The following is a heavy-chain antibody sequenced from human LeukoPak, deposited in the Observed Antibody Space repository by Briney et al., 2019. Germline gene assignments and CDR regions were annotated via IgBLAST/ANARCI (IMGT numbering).Heavy chain of an antibody. CDR2: IKTKTDGGTA. V-gene: IGHV3-15*01. Sequence: GGSLRLSCAASAFIFSNAWMSWVRQAPGTGLEWVGRIKTKTDGGTADYAAPVKGRFTISRDDSKNTLHLQMNSLKTEDTAVYYCTRWAFGSGSYYRDWGRGTLVTVSS. CDR1: AFIFSNAW. CDR3: TRWAFGSGSYYRD. D-gene: IGHD3-10*01. J-gene: IGHJ4*02.